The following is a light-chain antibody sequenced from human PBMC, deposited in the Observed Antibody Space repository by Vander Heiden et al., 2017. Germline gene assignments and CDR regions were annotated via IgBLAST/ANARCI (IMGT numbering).Light chain of an antibody. J-gene: IGKJ5*01. CDR2: AAS. Sequence: DIQFTQSPSFLSASVGDRVTITCRASQGISSYLAWYQQKPGKAPKLLIYAASTLQSGVPSRFSGSGSGTEFTLTISSLQPEDFATYYCQQLNSYPPGFGQGTRLEIK. V-gene: IGKV1-9*01. CDR3: QQLNSYPPG. CDR1: QGISSY.